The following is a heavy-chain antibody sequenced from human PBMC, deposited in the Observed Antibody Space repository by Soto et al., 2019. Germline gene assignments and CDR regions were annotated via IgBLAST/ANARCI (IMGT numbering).Heavy chain of an antibody. D-gene: IGHD3-10*01. CDR2: ITSTSSAI. V-gene: IGHV3-48*04. CDR3: RRDWGLGFGDLSSSFDH. CDR1: GFPFSFYS. J-gene: IGHJ4*02. Sequence: GGSLRLSCAASGFPFSFYSRNWVRQAPGKGLEWISYITSTSSAINYADSVRGRFTISRDNATKSLYLQMNSLRAEDTAVYYYRRDWGLGFGDLSSSFDHWGQGPLVT.